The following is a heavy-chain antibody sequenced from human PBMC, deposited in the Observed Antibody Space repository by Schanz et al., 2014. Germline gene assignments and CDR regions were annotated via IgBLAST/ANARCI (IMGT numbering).Heavy chain of an antibody. D-gene: IGHD1-26*01. Sequence: EVQLVESGGGLVQPGGSLRLSCAASTFTFSSDWMSWVRQAPGKGLEWVANIKEDGSVKDYVDSVKGRFTISRDNAKSSLYLQMNSLRVEDTAVYYCARSRSGFYFDYWGQGTLVTVSS. J-gene: IGHJ4*02. CDR1: TFTFSSDW. CDR2: IKEDGSVK. CDR3: ARSRSGFYFDY. V-gene: IGHV3-7*04.